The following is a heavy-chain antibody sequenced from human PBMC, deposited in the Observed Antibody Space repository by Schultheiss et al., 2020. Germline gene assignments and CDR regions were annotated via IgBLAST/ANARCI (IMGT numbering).Heavy chain of an antibody. CDR2: LTENGGRK. CDR1: GFTFSSYA. V-gene: IGHV3-30*04. J-gene: IGHJ4*02. D-gene: IGHD1-26*01. Sequence: GASLKISCAASGFTFSSYAMHWVRQAPGKGLEWVSSLTENGGRKYYADSVKGRFTISRDNSKNTLYLQMNSLRAEDTAVYYCAKSAREELLLYYFDYWGQGTLVTVSS. CDR3: AKSAREELLLYYFDY.